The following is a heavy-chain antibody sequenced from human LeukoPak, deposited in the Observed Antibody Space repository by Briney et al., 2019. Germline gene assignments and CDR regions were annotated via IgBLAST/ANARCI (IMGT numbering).Heavy chain of an antibody. Sequence: PGRSLRLSCAASGFTFSSYGMHWVRQAPGKGLDWVAVIWYDGSNKYYADSVKGRFTISRDNSKNTLYLQMNSLRAEDTAVYYCAKSWGLWYFDLWGRGTLVTVSS. CDR2: IWYDGSNK. D-gene: IGHD7-27*01. CDR1: GFTFSSYG. V-gene: IGHV3-33*06. CDR3: AKSWGLWYFDL. J-gene: IGHJ2*01.